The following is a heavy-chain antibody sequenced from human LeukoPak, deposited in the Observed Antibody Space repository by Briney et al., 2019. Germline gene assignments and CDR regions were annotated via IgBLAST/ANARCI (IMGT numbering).Heavy chain of an antibody. V-gene: IGHV3-23*01. Sequence: GGSLRLSCAASGFTFNNYAMSWVRQAPGKGLEWVSAISASGGSTYYADSAKGRFTISRDNSKNTLYLQMNSLRAEDTALYYCAKGYYRDSSGYPLYYGMDVWGQGTTVTVSS. D-gene: IGHD3-22*01. J-gene: IGHJ6*02. CDR1: GFTFNNYA. CDR3: AKGYYRDSSGYPLYYGMDV. CDR2: ISASGGST.